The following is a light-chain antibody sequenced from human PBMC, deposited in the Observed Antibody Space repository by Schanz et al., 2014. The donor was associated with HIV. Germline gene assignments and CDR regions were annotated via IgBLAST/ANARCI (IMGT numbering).Light chain of an antibody. CDR2: EVN. CDR1: TSDVGAYNY. V-gene: IGLV2-8*01. CDR3: CSYAGSYTFVV. Sequence: QSALTQPPSASGSPGQSVTISCTGTTSDVGAYNYVSWYQQHPDKAPQLLIYEVNMRPSGVPDRFSGSKSGNTASLTISGLQAEDEADYYCCSYAGSYTFVVFGGGTKLTVL. J-gene: IGLJ3*02.